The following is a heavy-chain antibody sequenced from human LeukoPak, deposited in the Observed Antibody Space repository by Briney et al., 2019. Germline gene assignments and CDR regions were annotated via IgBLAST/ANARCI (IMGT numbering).Heavy chain of an antibody. CDR3: ARENNYYDSSGYYVYYFDY. CDR1: GFNFNSYG. D-gene: IGHD3-22*01. Sequence: GGSLRLSCVASGFNFNSYGMTWVRQAPGKGLEWVSSISGGGGNTYYADSVKGRFTISRDNPKNKVYLQMNSLRAEDTAVYYCARENNYYDSSGYYVYYFDYWGQGTLVTVSS. CDR2: ISGGGGNT. J-gene: IGHJ4*02. V-gene: IGHV3-23*01.